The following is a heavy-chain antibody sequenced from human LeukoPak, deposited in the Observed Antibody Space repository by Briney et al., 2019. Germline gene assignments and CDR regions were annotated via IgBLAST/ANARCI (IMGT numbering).Heavy chain of an antibody. Sequence: GGSLRLSCAASGFTFSSYSMNWVRQAPGKGLEWVSSISSSSSYIYYADSVKGRFTISRDNSKNTLYLQMNSLRAEDTAVYYCAREEVGGSYFDYWGQGTLVTVSS. V-gene: IGHV3-21*04. CDR2: ISSSSSYI. CDR3: AREEVGGSYFDY. D-gene: IGHD3-3*01. CDR1: GFTFSSYS. J-gene: IGHJ4*02.